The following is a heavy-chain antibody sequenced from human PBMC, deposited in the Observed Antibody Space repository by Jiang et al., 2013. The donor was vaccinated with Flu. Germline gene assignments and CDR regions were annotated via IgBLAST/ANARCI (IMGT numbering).Heavy chain of an antibody. D-gene: IGHD3-10*01. CDR1: GGSISTVSGGSTSTYY. J-gene: IGHJ3*02. CDR2: IYYSGST. V-gene: IGHV4-61*01. Sequence: LLKPSETLSLTCTVSGGSISTVSGGSTSTYYWSWIRQPPGKGLEWIGYIYYSGSTNYNPSLKSRVTISVDTSKNQFSLKLSSVTAADTAVYYCARQRITMVRGVSGAFDIWGQGTMVTVSS. CDR3: ARQRITMVRGVSGAFDI.